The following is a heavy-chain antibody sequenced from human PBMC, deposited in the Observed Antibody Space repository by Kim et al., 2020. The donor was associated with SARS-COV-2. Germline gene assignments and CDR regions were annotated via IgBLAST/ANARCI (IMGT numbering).Heavy chain of an antibody. V-gene: IGHV3-23*01. Sequence: GGSLRLSCAASGFTFSSYAMSWVRQAPGKGLEWVSAISGSGGSTYYADSVKGRFTISRDNSKNTLYLQMNSLRAEDTAVYYCAKDSRYDSSGSHLDYWGQGTLVTVSS. D-gene: IGHD3-22*01. J-gene: IGHJ4*02. CDR2: ISGSGGST. CDR3: AKDSRYDSSGSHLDY. CDR1: GFTFSSYA.